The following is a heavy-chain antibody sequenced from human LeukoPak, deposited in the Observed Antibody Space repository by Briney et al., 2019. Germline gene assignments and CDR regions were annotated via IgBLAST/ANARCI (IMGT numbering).Heavy chain of an antibody. V-gene: IGHV3-74*01. J-gene: IGHJ6*02. CDR2: INSDGSST. D-gene: IGHD4-17*01. CDR1: GFTFSSYW. CDR3: ARDRSFYGDSYYGMDV. Sequence: GGSLSLFCAASGFTFSSYWMHWVGQAPGKGLVWVSRINSDGSSTSYADSVKGRFTISRDNAKNTLYLQMNSLRAEDTAVYYCARDRSFYGDSYYGMDVWGHGTKVTVSS.